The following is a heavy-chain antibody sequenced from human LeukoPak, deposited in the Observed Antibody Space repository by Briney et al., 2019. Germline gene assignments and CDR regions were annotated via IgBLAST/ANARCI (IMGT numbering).Heavy chain of an antibody. Sequence: PGGSLRLSCVASGFTVSSNYMTWVRQAPGKGLEWVSVVYSVGSTYYADSVRGRFTISRDNSKNTLYLQMNSLRAEDTAVYYCAKNSPPLDYWGQGTLVTVSS. CDR2: VYSVGST. CDR3: AKNSPPLDY. D-gene: IGHD4-23*01. J-gene: IGHJ4*02. V-gene: IGHV3-53*01. CDR1: GFTVSSNY.